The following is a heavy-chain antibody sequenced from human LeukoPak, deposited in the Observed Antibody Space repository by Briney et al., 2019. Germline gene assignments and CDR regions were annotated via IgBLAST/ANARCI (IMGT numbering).Heavy chain of an antibody. V-gene: IGHV1-2*02. D-gene: IGHD6-13*01. Sequence: VASVTVSCKASGYTFTGYYMHWVRQAPGQGLEWMGWINPHSGVTNYAQKFQDKVTMTRDTSISTAYMELRRLRSDDTAVYYCARTTTSWYIIDYWGQGTLVTVSS. CDR3: ARTTTSWYIIDY. J-gene: IGHJ4*02. CDR1: GYTFTGYY. CDR2: INPHSGVT.